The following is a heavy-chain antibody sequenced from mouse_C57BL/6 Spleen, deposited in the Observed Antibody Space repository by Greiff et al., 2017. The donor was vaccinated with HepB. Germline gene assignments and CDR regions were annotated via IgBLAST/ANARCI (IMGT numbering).Heavy chain of an antibody. Sequence: EVKLMESGPELVKPGASVKISCKASGYSFTDYNMNWVKQSNGKSLEWIGVINPNYGTTSYNQKFKGKATLTVDQSSSTAYMQLNSLTSEDSAVYYCARYRGYDGAMDYWGQGTSVTVSS. D-gene: IGHD2-2*01. CDR2: INPNYGTT. V-gene: IGHV1-39*01. J-gene: IGHJ4*01. CDR3: ARYRGYDGAMDY. CDR1: GYSFTDYN.